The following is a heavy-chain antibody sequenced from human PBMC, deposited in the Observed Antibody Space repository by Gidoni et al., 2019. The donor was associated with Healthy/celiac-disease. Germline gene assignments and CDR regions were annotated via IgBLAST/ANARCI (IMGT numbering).Heavy chain of an antibody. CDR1: GFTFSSYA. D-gene: IGHD3-3*01. Sequence: QVQLVESGGGVVQPGRSLRLSCAASGFTFSSYAMHWVRQAPGKGLEWVAVISYDGSNKYYADSVKGRFTISRDNSKNTLYLQMNSLSAEDTAVYYCPTTYDFWSGYYRYWGQGTLVTVSS. V-gene: IGHV3-30-3*01. J-gene: IGHJ4*02. CDR3: PTTYDFWSGYYRY. CDR2: ISYDGSNK.